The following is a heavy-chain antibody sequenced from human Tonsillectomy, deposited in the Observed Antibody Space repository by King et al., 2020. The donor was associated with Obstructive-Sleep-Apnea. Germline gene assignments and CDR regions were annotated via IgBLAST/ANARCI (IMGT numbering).Heavy chain of an antibody. CDR3: ARDRGSTGLSDY. V-gene: IGHV4-39*07. CDR2: IYYSGST. J-gene: IGHJ4*02. D-gene: IGHD2-15*01. Sequence: QLQESGPGLVKPSETLSLTCTVSGGSISSSSYYWGWIRQPPGKGLEWIGSIYYSGSTYYNPSLKSRVTISVDTSKNQFSLKLSSVTAADTAVYYCARDRGSTGLSDYWGQGTLVTVSS. CDR1: GGSISSSSYY.